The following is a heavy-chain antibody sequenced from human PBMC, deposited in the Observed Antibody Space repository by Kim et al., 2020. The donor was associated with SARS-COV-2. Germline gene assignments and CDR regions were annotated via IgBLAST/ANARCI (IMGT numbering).Heavy chain of an antibody. CDR2: LNPKSGDT. Sequence: ASVKVSCKASGYTFTAYFIHWVRQGPGQGLEWMGWLNPKSGDTTYAQKFQGRVTMTSDTSITTAYMEVSGLRSDDTAVYYCARSVASSPHDYCGQGTLVT. D-gene: IGHD6-19*01. CDR1: GYTFTAYF. J-gene: IGHJ4*02. CDR3: ARSVASSPHDY. V-gene: IGHV1-2*02.